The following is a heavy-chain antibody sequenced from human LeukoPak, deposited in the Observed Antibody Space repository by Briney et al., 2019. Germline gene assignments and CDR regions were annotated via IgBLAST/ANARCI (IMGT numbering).Heavy chain of an antibody. J-gene: IGHJ4*02. CDR3: AGVDQNTIRDY. Sequence: GASVKVSCKASGYTFTGYYMHWVRQAPGQGLEWMGRINPNSGDTNYAQKFQGRVTMTRDTSISTAYMELNRLRFDDTAVYYCAGVDQNTIRDYWGQGTLVTVSS. CDR1: GYTFTGYY. V-gene: IGHV1-2*06. CDR2: INPNSGDT. D-gene: IGHD3-3*01.